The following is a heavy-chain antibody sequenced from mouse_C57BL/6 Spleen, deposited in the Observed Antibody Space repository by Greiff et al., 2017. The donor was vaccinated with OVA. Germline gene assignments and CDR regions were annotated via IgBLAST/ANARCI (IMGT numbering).Heavy chain of an antibody. J-gene: IGHJ3*01. Sequence: EVQLQRSGPELVKPGASVKISCKASGYTFTDYYMNWVKQSHGKSLEWIGDINPNNGGTSYNQKFKGKATLTVDKSSSTAYMELRSLTSEDSAVYYCARGSNFFFAYWGQGTLVTVSA. CDR1: GYTFTDYY. V-gene: IGHV1-26*01. D-gene: IGHD2-5*01. CDR3: ARGSNFFFAY. CDR2: INPNNGGT.